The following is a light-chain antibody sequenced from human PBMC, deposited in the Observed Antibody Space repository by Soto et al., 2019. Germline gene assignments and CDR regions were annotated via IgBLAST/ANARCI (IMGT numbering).Light chain of an antibody. CDR2: DVS. Sequence: QSALTQPRSVSGSPGQSVTISCAGSSSDVGGRDYVSWYQQHPGKAPQLMIYDVSKRPSGVPDRFSGSKSDNTASLTISGLQAEDEADYYCCSYAGSYTDVLFGGGTKLTVL. CDR1: SSDVGGRDY. CDR3: CSYAGSYTDVL. J-gene: IGLJ2*01. V-gene: IGLV2-11*01.